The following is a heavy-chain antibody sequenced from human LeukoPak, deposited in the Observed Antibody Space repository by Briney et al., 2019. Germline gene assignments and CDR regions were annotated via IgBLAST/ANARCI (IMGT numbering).Heavy chain of an antibody. Sequence: GGSLRLSCTASGFTFGDYAMSWVRQAPGKGLEWVGFIRSKAYGGTTEYAASVKGRFTISRDDSKSIAYLQMNSLKTEDTAVYYCTRDRAVVVAARVFWWFDPWGQGTLVTVSS. J-gene: IGHJ5*02. V-gene: IGHV3-49*04. CDR3: TRDRAVVVAARVFWWFDP. D-gene: IGHD2-15*01. CDR1: GFTFGDYA. CDR2: IRSKAYGGTT.